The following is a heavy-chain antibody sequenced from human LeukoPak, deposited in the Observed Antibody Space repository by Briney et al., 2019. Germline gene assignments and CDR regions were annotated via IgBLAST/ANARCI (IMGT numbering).Heavy chain of an antibody. V-gene: IGHV3-7*01. D-gene: IGHD2-15*01. Sequence: GGSLRLSCAASGFTFSSYCMSWVRQAPGKGLEGVANRKQDGSEKYYVDSVKGRFTISRDNAKSSLYLQMNSLRAEDTAVYYCARDPGYCSGGSCQYYYYYYMDVWGKGTTVTISS. J-gene: IGHJ6*03. CDR3: ARDPGYCSGGSCQYYYYYYMDV. CDR1: GFTFSSYC. CDR2: RKQDGSEK.